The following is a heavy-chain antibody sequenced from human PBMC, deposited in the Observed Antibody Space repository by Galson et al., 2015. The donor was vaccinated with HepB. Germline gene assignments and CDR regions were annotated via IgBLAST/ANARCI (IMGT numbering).Heavy chain of an antibody. V-gene: IGHV3-23*01. CDR1: GFTLINYP. CDR2: ISSRTGGT. D-gene: IGHD2-21*02. Sequence: SLRLSCAASGFTLINYPMTWVRQPPGKGLEWVSTISSRTGGTYYADSVKGRFTISRDNSRDTLYLQLNNLRAEDTALYYCVKDGDTYCGGDCFSDHWGQGTLVTVSS. CDR3: VKDGDTYCGGDCFSDH. J-gene: IGHJ4*02.